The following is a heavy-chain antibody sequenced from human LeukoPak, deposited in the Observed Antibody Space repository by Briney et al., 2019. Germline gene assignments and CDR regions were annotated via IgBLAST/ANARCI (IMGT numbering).Heavy chain of an antibody. Sequence: GGSLRLSRAASGFTFSSYSMNWVRQAPGKGLEWVSYISSSSSTIYYADSVKGRFTISRDNAKNSLYLKMNSLRAEDTAVYYCAREPPYYYDSSGYSPYYYYYGMDVWGQGTTVTVSS. CDR1: GFTFSSYS. CDR3: AREPPYYYDSSGYSPYYYYYGMDV. D-gene: IGHD3-22*01. V-gene: IGHV3-48*04. J-gene: IGHJ6*02. CDR2: ISSSSSTI.